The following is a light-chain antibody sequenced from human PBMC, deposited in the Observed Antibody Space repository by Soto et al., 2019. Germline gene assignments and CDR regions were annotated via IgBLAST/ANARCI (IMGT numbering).Light chain of an antibody. CDR1: QSVSSN. CDR2: GAS. Sequence: EIVLTQSPVTLSLSPVERATLSCRASQSVSSNLAWYQQKPGQAPRLLIYGASTRATGIPARFSGSGSGTEFTLTISSLQSEDFAVYYCQQYYDWPITFGQGTRLEIK. V-gene: IGKV3-15*01. J-gene: IGKJ5*01. CDR3: QQYYDWPIT.